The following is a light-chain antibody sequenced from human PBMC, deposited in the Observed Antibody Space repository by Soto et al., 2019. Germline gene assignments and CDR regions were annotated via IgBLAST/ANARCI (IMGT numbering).Light chain of an antibody. CDR3: QQYNSYWT. CDR1: QSISSW. Sequence: GDRVTITCRASQSISSWLAWYQQKPGKAPKLLIYDATNLQSGVPSRFSGIGSGTEFTLTISSLRPDDFATYYCQQYNSYWTFGQGTKVDIK. V-gene: IGKV1-5*01. J-gene: IGKJ1*01. CDR2: DAT.